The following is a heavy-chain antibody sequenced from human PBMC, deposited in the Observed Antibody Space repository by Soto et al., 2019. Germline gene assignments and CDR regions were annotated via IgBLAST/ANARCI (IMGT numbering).Heavy chain of an antibody. Sequence: QVQLVQSGAELKKPGSSVKVSCEASGGSFISYSFTWVRQAPGQGLEWMGRIIPIQGKAHYALKFQDRVTITADRSTRTAYMELRSLRPEDTAVYYCAKSLLFVDHAYMDVWGKGTTVTVSS. J-gene: IGHJ6*03. CDR3: AKSLLFVDHAYMDV. V-gene: IGHV1-69*02. CDR1: GGSFISYS. D-gene: IGHD2-21*01. CDR2: IIPIQGKA.